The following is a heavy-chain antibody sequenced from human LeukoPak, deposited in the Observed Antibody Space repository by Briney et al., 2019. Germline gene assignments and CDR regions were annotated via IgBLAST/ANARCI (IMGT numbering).Heavy chain of an antibody. D-gene: IGHD3-22*01. CDR1: GGSISSSSYY. V-gene: IGHV4-39*07. J-gene: IGHJ4*02. Sequence: SETLSLTCTVSGGSISSSSYYWGWLRQPPGKGLEWIGSIYYSGSTYYNPSLKSRVTISVDTSKNQFSLKLSSVTAADTAVYYCARKISLTSFYYDSSGYFNWGQGTLVTVSS. CDR3: ARKISLTSFYYDSSGYFN. CDR2: IYYSGST.